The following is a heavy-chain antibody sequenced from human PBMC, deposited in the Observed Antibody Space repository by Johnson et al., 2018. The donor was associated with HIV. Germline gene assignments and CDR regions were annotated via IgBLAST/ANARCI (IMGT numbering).Heavy chain of an antibody. V-gene: IGHV3-20*04. Sequence: VQLVESGGGVVRPGGSLRLSCEASGFSFDDYGMSWVRQAPGKGLEWVSAIYSGGSPYYTDSVKGRFTISRENAKNSLYLQMNSLRAGDTAVYYCARACRDGYTCDAFDIWCQGTMVTVSS. CDR1: GFSFDDYG. CDR2: IYSGGSP. D-gene: IGHD5-24*01. CDR3: ARACRDGYTCDAFDI. J-gene: IGHJ3*02.